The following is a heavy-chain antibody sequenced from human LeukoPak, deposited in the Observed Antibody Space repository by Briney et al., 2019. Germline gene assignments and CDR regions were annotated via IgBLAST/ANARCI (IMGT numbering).Heavy chain of an antibody. D-gene: IGHD7-27*01. J-gene: IGHJ4*02. CDR3: ARGPPNWGYDY. CDR2: MSPNSGDT. V-gene: IGHV1-8*01. Sequence: ASVTVSCKASGYTFTSYDFNWVRQATGQRPEWMGWMSPNSGDTGYAQKFQDRVTMTRNTSISTAYMELSSLRSDDTAVYYCARGPPNWGYDYWGPGTLVPVSS. CDR1: GYTFTSYD.